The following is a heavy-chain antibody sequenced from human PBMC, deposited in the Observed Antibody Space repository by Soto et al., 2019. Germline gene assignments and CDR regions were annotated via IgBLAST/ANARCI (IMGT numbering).Heavy chain of an antibody. Sequence: GGSLRLSCAASGFTFSDYYMSWIRQAPGKGLERVSYISSSGSTIYYADSVKGRFTISRDNAKNSLYLQMNSLRAEDTAVYYCASLVDTVFYYYYRDVWGKGTTVTVSS. CDR2: ISSSGSTI. J-gene: IGHJ6*03. CDR1: GFTFSDYY. CDR3: ASLVDTVFYYYYRDV. D-gene: IGHD4-17*01. V-gene: IGHV3-11*01.